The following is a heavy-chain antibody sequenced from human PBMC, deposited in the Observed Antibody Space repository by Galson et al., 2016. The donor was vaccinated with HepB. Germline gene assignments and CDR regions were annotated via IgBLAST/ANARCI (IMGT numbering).Heavy chain of an antibody. Sequence: SLRLSCAASGFTFRSYSVTWVRQAPGKGLEWVSFISSTSSYIYYADSVKGRFTISRDNAKNSLYLQMNSLRAEDTAVYNCARNEPSAFYNFWGGNTWGYGMDVWGKGTTVTVSS. CDR2: ISSTSSYI. J-gene: IGHJ6*04. V-gene: IGHV3-21*01. CDR1: GFTFRSYS. D-gene: IGHD3-3*01. CDR3: ARNEPSAFYNFWGGNTWGYGMDV.